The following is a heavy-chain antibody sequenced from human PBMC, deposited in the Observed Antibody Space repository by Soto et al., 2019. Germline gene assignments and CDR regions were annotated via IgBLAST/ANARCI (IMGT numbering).Heavy chain of an antibody. J-gene: IGHJ4*02. CDR2: ISGSGGST. D-gene: IGHD1-20*01. CDR3: AKGYNWNHFRAPGY. CDR1: GFTFSSYA. Sequence: EVQLLESGGGLVQPGGSLRLPCAASGFTFSSYAMSWVRQAPGKGLEWVSAISGSGGSTYYADSVKGRFTISRDNSKNTLYLQMNSLRAEDTAVYYCAKGYNWNHFRAPGYWGQGTLVTVSS. V-gene: IGHV3-23*01.